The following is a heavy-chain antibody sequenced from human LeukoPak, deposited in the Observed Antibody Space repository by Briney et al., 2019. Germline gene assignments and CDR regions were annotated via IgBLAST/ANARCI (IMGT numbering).Heavy chain of an antibody. CDR3: ARGRRGLLWFREHRGFDP. Sequence: ASVKVSCKASGYTFTSYDINWVRQATGQGLGWMGWMSPNSGNTGYAQKFQGRVTMTRNTSISTAYMELSSLRSEDTAVYYCARGRRGLLWFREHRGFDPWGQGTLVTVSS. CDR1: GYTFTSYD. D-gene: IGHD3-10*01. CDR2: MSPNSGNT. V-gene: IGHV1-8*01. J-gene: IGHJ5*02.